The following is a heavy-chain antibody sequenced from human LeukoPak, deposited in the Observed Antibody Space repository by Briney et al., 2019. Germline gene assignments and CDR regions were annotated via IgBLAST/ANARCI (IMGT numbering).Heavy chain of an antibody. CDR2: IYYSGST. D-gene: IGHD1-7*01. Sequence: SETLSLTCTVSGGSISSYYWSWIRQPPGKGLEWIGYIYYSGSTNYNPSLESRVTISVDTSKNQFSLKLSSVTAADTAVYYCARRELYYYYMDVWGKGTTVTVSS. CDR1: GGSISSYY. V-gene: IGHV4-59*08. J-gene: IGHJ6*03. CDR3: ARRELYYYYMDV.